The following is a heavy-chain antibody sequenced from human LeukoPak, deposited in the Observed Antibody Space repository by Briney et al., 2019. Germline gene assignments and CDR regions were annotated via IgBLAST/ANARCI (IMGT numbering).Heavy chain of an antibody. CDR1: GYTFTGYY. D-gene: IGHD3-22*01. J-gene: IGHJ4*02. CDR3: ARVDDRGHYYDSSGPRKLFDY. Sequence: GSVKVSCKASGYTFTGYYMHWVRQAPGQGLEWMGWFNPDSGGTNYAQKFQGRVTMTRDTSISTAYMELSRLRSDDTAVYYCARVDDRGHYYDSSGPRKLFDYWGQGTLVTVSS. CDR2: FNPDSGGT. V-gene: IGHV1-2*02.